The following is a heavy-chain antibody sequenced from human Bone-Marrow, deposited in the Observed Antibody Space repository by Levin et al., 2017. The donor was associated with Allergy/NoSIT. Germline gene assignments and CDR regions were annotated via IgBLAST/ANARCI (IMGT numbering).Heavy chain of an antibody. CDR2: VVPVSGTA. CDR3: GRTGLSGYIDY. V-gene: IGHV1-69*01. D-gene: IGHD2-15*01. J-gene: IGHJ4*02. Sequence: SFPSSFFPFRPFALRWMRQAPGQGLEWMGGVVPVSGTAKYAQKFQGRITITADESTSTAHMDLTSLRYEDTAIYYCGRTGLSGYIDYWGQGTLVTVSS. CDR1: FFPFRPFA.